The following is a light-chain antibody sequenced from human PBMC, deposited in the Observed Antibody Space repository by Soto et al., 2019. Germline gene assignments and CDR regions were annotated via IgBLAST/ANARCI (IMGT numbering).Light chain of an antibody. CDR3: ISYAGSNNYV. V-gene: IGLV2-8*01. CDR1: SSDVGGYNY. Sequence: QSALTQPPSASGSPGQSVTISCTGTSSDVGGYNYVSWYQQHPGKAPKLLIYEVSKRPSGVPDRFSGSKSGSTASLTVSGLQADDEADYYCISYAGSNNYVFGTGTKLTVL. J-gene: IGLJ1*01. CDR2: EVS.